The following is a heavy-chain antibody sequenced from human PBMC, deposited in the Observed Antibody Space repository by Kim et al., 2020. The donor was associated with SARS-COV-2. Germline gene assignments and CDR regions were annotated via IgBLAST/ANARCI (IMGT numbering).Heavy chain of an antibody. CDR3: ARDLVGAFFFDY. CDR1: GFTFSSYA. Sequence: GGSLRLSCAASGFTFSSYAMHWVRQAPGKGLEWVAVISYDGSNKYYADSVKGRFTISRDNSKNTLYLQMSSLRAEDTAVYYCARDLVGAFFFDYWGQGTLVTVSS. V-gene: IGHV3-30*04. CDR2: ISYDGSNK. J-gene: IGHJ4*02. D-gene: IGHD1-26*01.